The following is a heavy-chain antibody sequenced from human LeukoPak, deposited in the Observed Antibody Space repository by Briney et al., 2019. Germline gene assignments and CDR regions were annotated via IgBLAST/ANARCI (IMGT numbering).Heavy chain of an antibody. V-gene: IGHV3-9*01. D-gene: IGHD6-13*01. CDR1: GFTFDDYA. CDR2: ISWNSGSI. Sequence: GGSLRLSCAASGFTFDDYAMHWVRQAPGKGLEWVSGISWNSGSIGYADSVEGRFTISRDNAKNSLYLQMNSLRAEDTALYYCAKGSYSATWYYFDYWGQGTLVTVSS. J-gene: IGHJ4*02. CDR3: AKGSYSATWYYFDY.